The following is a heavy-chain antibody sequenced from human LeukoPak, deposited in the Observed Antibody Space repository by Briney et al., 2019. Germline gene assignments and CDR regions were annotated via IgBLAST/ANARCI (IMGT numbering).Heavy chain of an antibody. D-gene: IGHD3-3*01. CDR1: GYTFTSYG. CDR2: ISAYNGNT. CDR3: AREVGTYYDFWSGYSIYYYYMDV. Sequence: ASVKVSCKASGYTFTSYGISWVRQAPGQGLEWMGWISAYNGNTNYAQKLQGRVTMTTDTSTSTAYMELRSLRSDDTAVYYCAREVGTYYDFWSGYSIYYYYMDVWGKGTTVTVSS. J-gene: IGHJ6*03. V-gene: IGHV1-18*01.